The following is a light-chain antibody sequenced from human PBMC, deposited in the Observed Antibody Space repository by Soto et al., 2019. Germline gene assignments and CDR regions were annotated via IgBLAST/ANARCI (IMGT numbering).Light chain of an antibody. J-gene: IGKJ5*01. CDR2: EAS. CDR1: QDITNY. Sequence: DIQMTQSPSSLSASVGDTVTITCHASQDITNYLNWYQQKPGKAPKLLISEASTLETGVPSRFNGSGSVTAFALTISSLQPEDIATYYCQHVDNFPLTFGQEPRLELK. V-gene: IGKV1-33*01. CDR3: QHVDNFPLT.